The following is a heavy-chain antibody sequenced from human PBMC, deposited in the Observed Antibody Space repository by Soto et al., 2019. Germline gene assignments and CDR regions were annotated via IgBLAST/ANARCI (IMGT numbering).Heavy chain of an antibody. J-gene: IGHJ5*02. CDR3: ARGLGSDTAIPA. CDR1: GGSFSGYY. Sequence: SETLSLTCAAYGGSFSGYYWSWIRQPPGKGLEWIGEINHSGSTNYNPSLKSRVTISVDTSKNQFSLKLSSVTAADTAVYYCARGLGSDTAIPAWGQGTLVTVSS. D-gene: IGHD5-18*01. CDR2: INHSGST. V-gene: IGHV4-34*01.